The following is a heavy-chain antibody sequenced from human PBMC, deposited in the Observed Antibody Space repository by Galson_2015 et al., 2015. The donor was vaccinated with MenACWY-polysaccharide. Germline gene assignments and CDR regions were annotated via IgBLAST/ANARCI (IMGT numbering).Heavy chain of an antibody. J-gene: IGHJ2*01. CDR2: ISGSGGST. V-gene: IGHV3-23*01. CDR1: GFTFSSYA. D-gene: IGHD4-23*01. CDR3: AKALRVTRDYWYFDL. Sequence: SLRLSCAASGFTFSSYAMSWVRQAPGKGLEWVSAISGSGGSTYYADSVKGRFTISRDNSKNTLYLQMNSLRAEDTAVHYCAKALRVTRDYWYFDLWGRGTLATVSS.